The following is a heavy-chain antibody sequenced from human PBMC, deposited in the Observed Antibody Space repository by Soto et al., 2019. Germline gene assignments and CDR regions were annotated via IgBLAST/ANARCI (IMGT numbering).Heavy chain of an antibody. V-gene: IGHV3-21*01. J-gene: IGHJ4*02. CDR1: GFTFSSYS. CDR2: ISSSSSYI. CDR3: ARDPNYYDSPLGY. D-gene: IGHD3-22*01. Sequence: WGSLRLSCAASGFTFSSYSMNWVRQAPGKGLEWVSSISSSSSYIYYADSVKGRFTISRDNAKNSLYLQMNSLRAEDTAVYYCARDPNYYDSPLGYWGQGTLVTVSS.